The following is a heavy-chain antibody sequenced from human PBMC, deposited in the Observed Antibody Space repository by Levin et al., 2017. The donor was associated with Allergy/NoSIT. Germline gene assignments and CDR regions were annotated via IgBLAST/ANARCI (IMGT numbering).Heavy chain of an antibody. CDR1: GGTFGVYG. D-gene: IGHD3-10*02. Sequence: SVKVSCKASGGTFGVYGISWVRQAPGQGLEWMGGIIPIFGTPTYAQKFQDRVTITADESTTTAYMEVRSLRSEDTAVYFWARDEKDTALFGEDYYYSMDVWGKGTTVTVSS. CDR2: IIPIFGTP. J-gene: IGHJ6*03. CDR3: ARDEKDTALFGEDYYYSMDV. V-gene: IGHV1-69*13.